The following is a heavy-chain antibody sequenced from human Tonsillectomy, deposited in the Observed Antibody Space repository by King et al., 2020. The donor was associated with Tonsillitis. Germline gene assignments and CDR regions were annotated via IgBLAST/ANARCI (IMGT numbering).Heavy chain of an antibody. Sequence: VQLVESGGGVVQPGRSLRLSCAASGVPFSRYGMHWVRQAPGKGLEWVALISYDGKKQYYADPVKGRFTISRDNSKNTLYLQMNSLRAEDTAVYYCETTGFIEVVSDYWGQGTLVTVSS. CDR2: ISYDGKKQ. CDR3: ETTGFIEVVSDY. J-gene: IGHJ4*02. V-gene: IGHV3-30*03. D-gene: IGHD1-14*01. CDR1: GVPFSRYG.